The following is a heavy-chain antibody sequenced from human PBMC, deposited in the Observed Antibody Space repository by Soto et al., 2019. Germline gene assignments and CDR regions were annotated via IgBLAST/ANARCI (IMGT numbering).Heavy chain of an antibody. D-gene: IGHD3-22*01. J-gene: IGHJ4*02. CDR3: ASSYSGYLDN. CDR2: IYHTGNT. CDR1: GGSMSSGAYY. Sequence: SETLSLTCSVSGGSMSSGAYYWNWIRQHPVKGLEWIAYIYHTGNTYYHPSLRSRTTISVDTSENQFSLKLTSVTDADTAVYYCASSYSGYLDNWGQGTLVTVSS. V-gene: IGHV4-31*03.